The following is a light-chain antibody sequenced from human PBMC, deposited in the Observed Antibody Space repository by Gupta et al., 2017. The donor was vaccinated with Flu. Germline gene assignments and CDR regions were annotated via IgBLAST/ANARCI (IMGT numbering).Light chain of an antibody. CDR1: SSNIGSND. CDR2: DNN. J-gene: IGLJ3*02. Sequence: QSVVTQPPSVSATPGQTVTISCFGSSSNIGSNDVFWYRQDPGAAPKLLIFDNNQRLSGVPDRFSASKSGTSASLDISGLQSEDEADYYCAVWDNSLKGLFGGGTKLTVL. V-gene: IGLV1-44*01. CDR3: AVWDNSLKGL.